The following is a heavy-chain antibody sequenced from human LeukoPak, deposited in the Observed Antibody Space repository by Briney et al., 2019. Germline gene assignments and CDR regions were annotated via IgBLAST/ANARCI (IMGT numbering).Heavy chain of an antibody. D-gene: IGHD6-19*01. CDR3: ARILSSAWGEMGY. J-gene: IGHJ4*02. V-gene: IGHV3-9*01. CDR2: ISWNSGSI. CDR1: GFTFDDYA. Sequence: GRSLRLSCAASGFTFDDYAMHWVRQAPGKGLEGVSGISWNSGSIGYADSVKGRFTISRDNAKNSLYLQMNSLRAEDTAVYYCARILSSAWGEMGYWGQGTLVTVSS.